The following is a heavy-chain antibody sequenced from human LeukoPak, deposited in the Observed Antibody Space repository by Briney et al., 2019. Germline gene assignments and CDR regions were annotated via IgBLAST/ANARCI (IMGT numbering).Heavy chain of an antibody. J-gene: IGHJ5*02. CDR3: ARGKAAAGP. Sequence: GGSLRLSCAASGFTFSSYSMNWVRQAPGKGLEWVAVISYDGSNKYYADSVKGRFTISRDNSKNTLYLQMNSLRAEDTAVYYCARGKAAAGPWGQGTLVTVSS. V-gene: IGHV3-30*03. D-gene: IGHD6-13*01. CDR1: GFTFSSYS. CDR2: ISYDGSNK.